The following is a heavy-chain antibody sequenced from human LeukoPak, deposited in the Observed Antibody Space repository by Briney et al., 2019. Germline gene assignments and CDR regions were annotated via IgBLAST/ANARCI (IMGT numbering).Heavy chain of an antibody. CDR3: ARDVGATTLYNWFDP. CDR2: IYYSGST. D-gene: IGHD1-26*01. J-gene: IGHJ5*02. CDR1: GGSVSSGSYY. V-gene: IGHV4-61*01. Sequence: TSETLSLTCTVSGGSVSSGSYYWSWIRQPPGKGLEWIGYIYYSGSTNYNPFLKSRVTISVDTSKNQFSLKLSSVTAADTAVYYCARDVGATTLYNWFDPWGQGTLVTVSS.